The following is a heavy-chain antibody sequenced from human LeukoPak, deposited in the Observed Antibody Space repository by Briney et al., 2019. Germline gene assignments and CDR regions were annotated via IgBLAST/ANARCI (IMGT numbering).Heavy chain of an antibody. D-gene: IGHD3-10*01. V-gene: IGHV4-34*01. CDR3: ARGLGSGSYYHY. J-gene: IGHJ4*02. CDR2: INRGGST. Sequence: SETLSLTCAVYGGSFSGYYWSWIRQPPGKGLEWIGEINRGGSTNYNPSLKSRVTISVDTSKNQFSLKLSSMTAADTAVYYCARGLGSGSYYHYWGQGTLVTVSS. CDR1: GGSFSGYY.